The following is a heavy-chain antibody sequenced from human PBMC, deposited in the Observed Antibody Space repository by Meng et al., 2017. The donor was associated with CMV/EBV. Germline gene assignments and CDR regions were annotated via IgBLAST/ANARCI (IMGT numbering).Heavy chain of an antibody. J-gene: IGHJ5*02. CDR1: GGSISSYY. CDR3: AREVRYCSSTSCYQFDP. V-gene: IGHV4-59*01. Sequence: GSLRLSCTVSGGSISSYYWSWIRQPPGKGLEWIGYIYYSGSTNYNPSLKSRVTISVDTSKNQFSLKLSSVTAADTAVYYCAREVRYCSSTSCYQFDPWGQGTLVTVSS. CDR2: IYYSGST. D-gene: IGHD2-2*01.